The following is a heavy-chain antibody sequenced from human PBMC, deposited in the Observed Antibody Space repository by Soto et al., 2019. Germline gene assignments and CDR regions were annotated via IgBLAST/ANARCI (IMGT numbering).Heavy chain of an antibody. V-gene: IGHV5-51*01. CDR3: ARHRRYGDYFYYFDY. CDR1: GYSFTSYW. J-gene: IGHJ4*02. CDR2: IYPGDSDT. Sequence: GAFQKISRKGAGYSFTSYWIDWVRQMPGKGLEWMGIIYPGDSDTRYSPSFQGQVTISADKSISTAYLQWSSLKASDTAMYYCARHRRYGDYFYYFDYWGQGTLVPVSS. D-gene: IGHD4-17*01.